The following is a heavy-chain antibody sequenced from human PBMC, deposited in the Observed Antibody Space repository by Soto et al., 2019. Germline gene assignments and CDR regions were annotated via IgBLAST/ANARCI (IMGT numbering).Heavy chain of an antibody. Sequence: GESLKISCKGSGYTFTNYWIGWVRQMPGKGPEWMGIIYPGDSDTKYNPSFQGQVTISADKSIATTYLQWSSLKASDTAIYYCAASIFYYGMDVWGQGTTVTVSS. CDR1: GYTFTNYW. J-gene: IGHJ6*02. V-gene: IGHV5-51*01. CDR3: AASIFYYGMDV. CDR2: IYPGDSDT.